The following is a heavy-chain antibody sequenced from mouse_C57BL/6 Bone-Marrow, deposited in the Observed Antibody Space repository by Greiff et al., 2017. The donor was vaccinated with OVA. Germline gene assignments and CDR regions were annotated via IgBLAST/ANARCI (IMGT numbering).Heavy chain of an antibody. CDR1: GFSFNTYA. CDR3: VRHEASYDYEDYYAMDY. CDR2: IRSKSNNYAT. D-gene: IGHD2-4*01. Sequence: EVKLVESGGGLVQPKGSLKLSCAASGFSFNTYAMNWVRQAPGKGLEWVARIRSKSNNYATYYADSVKDRFTSSRDDSESMLYLQMNNLKTEDTAMYYCVRHEASYDYEDYYAMDYWGQGTSVTVSS. J-gene: IGHJ4*01. V-gene: IGHV10-1*01.